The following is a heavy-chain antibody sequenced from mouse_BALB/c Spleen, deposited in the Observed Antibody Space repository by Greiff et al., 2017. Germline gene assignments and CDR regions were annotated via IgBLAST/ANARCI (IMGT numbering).Heavy chain of an antibody. Sequence: EVMLVESGGGLVQPGGSMKLSCVASGFTFSNYWMNWVRQSPEKGLEWVAEIRSKSNNYATHYAESVKGRFTISRDDSKSSVYLQMNNLRAEDTGIYYCTPLTTATAYWGQGTLVTVSA. D-gene: IGHD1-2*01. CDR1: GFTFSNYW. CDR2: IRSKSNNYAT. CDR3: TPLTTATAY. J-gene: IGHJ3*01. V-gene: IGHV6-6*02.